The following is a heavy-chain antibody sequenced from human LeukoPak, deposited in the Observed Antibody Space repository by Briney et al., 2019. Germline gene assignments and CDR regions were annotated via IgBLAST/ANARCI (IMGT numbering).Heavy chain of an antibody. D-gene: IGHD4-17*01. CDR1: GFAFSDAW. Sequence: GGSLRLSCVASGFAFSDAWMNWDRQAPGKGLYWVGRIKSKADGATTDYGTTVKGRFTISRDDSKNTFYLQMKSLKTEDTGVYYCATDLRTVTTFGHYYHGMDDWGQGTTVTVSS. CDR3: ATDLRTVTTFGHYYHGMDD. V-gene: IGHV3-15*01. J-gene: IGHJ6*02. CDR2: IKSKADGATT.